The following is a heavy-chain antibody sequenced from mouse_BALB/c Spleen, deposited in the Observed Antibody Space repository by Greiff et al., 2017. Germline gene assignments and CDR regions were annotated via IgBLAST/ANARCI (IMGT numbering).Heavy chain of an antibody. J-gene: IGHJ4*01. Sequence: DVMLVESGGGLVQPGGSRKLSCAASGFTFSSFGMHWVRQAPEKGLEWVAYISSGSSTIYYADTVKGRFTISRDNPKNTLFLQMTSLRSEDTAMYYCARRYDYYAMDYWGQGTSVTVSS. CDR1: GFTFSSFG. CDR2: ISSGSSTI. V-gene: IGHV5-17*02. CDR3: ARRYDYYAMDY.